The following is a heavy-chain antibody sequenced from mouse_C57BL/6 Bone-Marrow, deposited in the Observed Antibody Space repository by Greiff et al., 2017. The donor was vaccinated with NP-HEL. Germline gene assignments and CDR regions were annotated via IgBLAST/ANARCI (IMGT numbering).Heavy chain of an antibody. Sequence: EVQLQQSGAELVRPGASVKLSCTASGFNITDDYMHWVKQRPEQGLEWIGWIDPENGDTEYASKFQGKATITADTSSNTAYLQLSSLTSEDTAVYYCTTWGYYRNSHYFDYWGQGTTLTVSS. V-gene: IGHV14-4*01. CDR1: GFNITDDY. CDR3: TTWGYYRNSHYFDY. J-gene: IGHJ2*01. CDR2: IDPENGDT. D-gene: IGHD2-5*01.